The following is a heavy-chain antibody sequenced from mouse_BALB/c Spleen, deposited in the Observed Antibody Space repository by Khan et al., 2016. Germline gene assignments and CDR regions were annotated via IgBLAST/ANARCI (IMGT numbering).Heavy chain of an antibody. D-gene: IGHD4-1*01. CDR2: IDPANGNT. J-gene: IGHJ3*01. Sequence: VQLQQSGAELVKPGASVKLSCTASGFNIKDTYMHWVKQRPEQGLEWIGRIDPANGNTKYDPKFQGKATITADTSSNTAYLQLSSLTSEDTAVYYWARSWDVAWFAYWGQGTLVTVSA. CDR1: GFNIKDTY. V-gene: IGHV14-3*02. CDR3: ARSWDVAWFAY.